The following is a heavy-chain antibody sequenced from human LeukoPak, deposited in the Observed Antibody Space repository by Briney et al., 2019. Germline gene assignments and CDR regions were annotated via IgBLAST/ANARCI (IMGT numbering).Heavy chain of an antibody. D-gene: IGHD1-26*01. CDR3: ARVMGSVTKALGYFDF. V-gene: IGHV4-59*01. CDR1: GGSISSYY. Sequence: SETLSLTCTVSGGSISSYYWSWIRQPPGKGLEWIGYIYYSGSTNYNPSLKSRVTISVDTSKNQFSLKLSSVTAADTAVYYCARVMGSVTKALGYFDFWGRGTLVTVSS. J-gene: IGHJ2*01. CDR2: IYYSGST.